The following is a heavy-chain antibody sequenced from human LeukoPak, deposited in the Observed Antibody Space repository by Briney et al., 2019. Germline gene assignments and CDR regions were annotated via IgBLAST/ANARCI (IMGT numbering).Heavy chain of an antibody. D-gene: IGHD6-19*01. CDR3: ARGMVAVADINWFDP. J-gene: IGHJ5*02. CDR2: IYYSGST. CDR1: GGPISSGGYY. V-gene: IGHV4-31*03. Sequence: SETLSLTCTVSGGPISSGGYYWSWIRQHPGKGLEWIGYIYYSGSTYYNPSLKSRVTISVDTSKNQFSLKLSSVTAADTAVYYCARGMVAVADINWFDPWGQGTLVTVSS.